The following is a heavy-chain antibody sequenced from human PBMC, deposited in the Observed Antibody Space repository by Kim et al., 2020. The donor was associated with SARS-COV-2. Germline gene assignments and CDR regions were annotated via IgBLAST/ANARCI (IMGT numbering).Heavy chain of an antibody. J-gene: IGHJ6*02. V-gene: IGHV3-21*01. CDR1: GFTFSSYS. CDR3: ARDNGDHVFYSYYGMDV. CDR2: ISSSSTYI. D-gene: IGHD4-17*01. Sequence: GGSLRLSCAASGFTFSSYSMNWVRQAPGKGLEWVSTISSSSTYIYYADSVKGRFTISRDNAKNSLYLQMNSLRAEDTAVYYCARDNGDHVFYSYYGMDVWGQGTTVTVSS.